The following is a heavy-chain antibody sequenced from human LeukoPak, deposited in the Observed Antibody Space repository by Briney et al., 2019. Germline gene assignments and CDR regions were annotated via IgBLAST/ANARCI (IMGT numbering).Heavy chain of an antibody. V-gene: IGHV4-30-2*01. CDR2: IYHSGSA. CDR3: ARGGGVDAFDI. J-gene: IGHJ3*02. D-gene: IGHD3-10*01. Sequence: PSETLSLTCTVSGYAIISGGFSWNWIRQPPGKGLEWIGYIYHSGSAYYNPSLKSRVTISVDRSKNQFSLKLSSVTAADTAVYYCARGGGVDAFDIWGQGTMVTVSS. CDR1: GYAIISGGFS.